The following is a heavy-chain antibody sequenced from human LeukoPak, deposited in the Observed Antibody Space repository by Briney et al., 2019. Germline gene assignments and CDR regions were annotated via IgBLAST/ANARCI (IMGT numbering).Heavy chain of an antibody. J-gene: IGHJ4*02. CDR1: GFTFSDYS. V-gene: IGHV3-21*01. CDR2: IDNSRTYI. CDR3: ARDFIAAARGDY. D-gene: IGHD6-13*01. Sequence: PGGSLRLSCVAPGFTFSDYSMNWGRPAPGEGLEWVSYIDNSRTYIYYADSVRGRFTISRDNAKNSLYLQMNSLRVEDTAMYYCARDFIAAARGDYWGQGTLVTVSS.